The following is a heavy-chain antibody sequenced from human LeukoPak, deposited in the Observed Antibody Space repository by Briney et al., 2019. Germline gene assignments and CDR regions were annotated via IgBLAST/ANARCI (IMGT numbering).Heavy chain of an antibody. V-gene: IGHV3-66*01. D-gene: IGHD6-6*01. CDR2: IYSGGST. CDR3: ARDFGWGIAARRRAFDI. J-gene: IGHJ3*02. Sequence: GGSLRLSCAASGFTVSSNYMSWVRQAPGKGLEWVSVIYSGGSTYYADSVKGRFTISRDNSKNTLYLQMNSPRAEDTAVYYCARDFGWGIAARRRAFDIWGQGTMVTVSS. CDR1: GFTVSSNY.